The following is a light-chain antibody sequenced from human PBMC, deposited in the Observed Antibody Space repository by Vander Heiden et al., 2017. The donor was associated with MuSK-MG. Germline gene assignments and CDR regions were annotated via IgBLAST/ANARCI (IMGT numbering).Light chain of an antibody. CDR1: QSISSY. J-gene: IGKJ5*01. V-gene: IGKV1-39*01. CDR3: QRSYGTPQT. CDR2: AAS. Sequence: DIQMTQSPSSLSASVGDRVTITCRASQSISSYLNWYQQKPGKAPKLLIYAASSLQSGVPSRFSGSGSGTDFTLTISSLQPEDFATYYCQRSYGTPQTFGQGTRLEIK.